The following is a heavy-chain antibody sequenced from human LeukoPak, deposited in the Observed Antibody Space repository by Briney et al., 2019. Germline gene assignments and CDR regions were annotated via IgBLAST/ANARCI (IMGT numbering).Heavy chain of an antibody. Sequence: GGSLRLSCAASGFTFSSYTMNWVRQAPGKGLELVSSISISTTSIYYADSVKGRFTISRDNAKNSLYLQMNSLRAEDTAVYYCARADWDTAMIDYWGQGTLVTVSS. V-gene: IGHV3-21*01. CDR2: ISISTTSI. J-gene: IGHJ4*02. CDR1: GFTFSSYT. D-gene: IGHD5-18*01. CDR3: ARADWDTAMIDY.